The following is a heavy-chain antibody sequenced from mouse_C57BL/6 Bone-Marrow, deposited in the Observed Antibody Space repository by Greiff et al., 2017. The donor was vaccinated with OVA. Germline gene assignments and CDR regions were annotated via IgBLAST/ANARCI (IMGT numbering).Heavy chain of an antibody. Sequence: VHLVESGAELARPGASVKLSCKASGYTFTSYGISWVTQRTGQGLEWIGEIYPRSGNTYYNEKFKGKATLTADKSSSTAYMELRSLTSEDSAVYFCAREGNYAMDYWGQGTSVTVSS. J-gene: IGHJ4*01. V-gene: IGHV1-81*01. CDR3: AREGNYAMDY. CDR1: GYTFTSYG. CDR2: IYPRSGNT.